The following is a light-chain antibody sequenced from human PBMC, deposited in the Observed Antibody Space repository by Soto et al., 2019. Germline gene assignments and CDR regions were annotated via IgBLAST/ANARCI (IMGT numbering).Light chain of an antibody. CDR2: GPS. CDR3: HQYANSPQT. CDR1: QSVPKNY. J-gene: IGKJ1*01. V-gene: IGKV3-20*01. Sequence: EILLTQSPGTLSLSPGERATLSCRASQSVPKNYLAWYQQEPGQAPRLLIYGPSSRATGIPDRFSGSGSGTDFTLTISRLEPEDFAVYYCHQYANSPQTFGHGTKVEIK.